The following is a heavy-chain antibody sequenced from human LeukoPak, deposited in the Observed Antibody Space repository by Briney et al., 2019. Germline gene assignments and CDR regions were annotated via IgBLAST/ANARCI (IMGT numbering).Heavy chain of an antibody. V-gene: IGHV1-69*05. CDR2: IIPIFGTA. J-gene: IGHJ4*02. CDR3: AREGIAYCGGDCHSGYFDY. D-gene: IGHD2-21*02. Sequence: ASVKVSCKPSGGTFSSYAISWVRQAPGQGLEWMGGIIPIFGTANYAQKFQGRVTITTDESTSTAYMELSSLRSEDTAVYYCAREGIAYCGGDCHSGYFDYWGQGTLVTVSS. CDR1: GGTFSSYA.